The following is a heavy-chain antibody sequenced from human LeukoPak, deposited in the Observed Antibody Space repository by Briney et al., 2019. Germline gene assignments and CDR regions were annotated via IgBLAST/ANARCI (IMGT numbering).Heavy chain of an antibody. Sequence: ASVKVSCKASGYTFTSYGISWVRQAPGQGLEWMGWISAYNGNTNCAQKLQGRVTMTTDTSTSTAYMELRSLRSDDTAVYYCARVRGSTVTTSREYYFDYWGQGTLVTVSS. CDR1: GYTFTSYG. J-gene: IGHJ4*02. CDR2: ISAYNGNT. CDR3: ARVRGSTVTTSREYYFDY. V-gene: IGHV1-18*04. D-gene: IGHD4-17*01.